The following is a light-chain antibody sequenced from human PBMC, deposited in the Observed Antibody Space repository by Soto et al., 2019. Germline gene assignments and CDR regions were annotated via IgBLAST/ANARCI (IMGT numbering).Light chain of an antibody. CDR3: SSYTSSSTLV. CDR1: SSDVGGYNY. V-gene: IGLV2-14*01. Sequence: QSVLTQPASVSGSPGQSITISCSGTSSDVGGYNYVSWYQQHPGKAPKLMIYEVSSRPSGVSNRFSGSKSGNTASLTISGLQAEDEADYYCSSYTSSSTLVFGRGTQLTVL. J-gene: IGLJ2*01. CDR2: EVS.